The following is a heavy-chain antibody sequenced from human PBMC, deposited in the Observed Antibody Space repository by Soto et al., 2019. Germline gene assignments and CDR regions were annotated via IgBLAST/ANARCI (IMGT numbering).Heavy chain of an antibody. J-gene: IGHJ6*02. CDR1: GFTFSSYA. V-gene: IGHV3-30-3*01. Sequence: GGSLRLSCAASGFTFSSYAMHWVRQAPGKGLEWVAVISYDGSNKYYADSVKGRFTISRDNSKNTLYLQMNSLRAEDTAVYYCARGTNSGYDYVPREGDYYYGMDVWGQGTTVTVSS. CDR3: ARGTNSGYDYVPREGDYYYGMDV. CDR2: ISYDGSNK. D-gene: IGHD5-12*01.